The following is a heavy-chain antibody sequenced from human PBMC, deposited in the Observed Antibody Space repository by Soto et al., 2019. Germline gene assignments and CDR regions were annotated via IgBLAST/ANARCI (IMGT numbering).Heavy chain of an antibody. CDR1: GFSLSDYG. D-gene: IGHD6-19*01. V-gene: IGHV3-7*01. CDR2: IKQDGSDR. CDR3: ARGRGWLHDY. Sequence: EVQLVESGGGLVQPGGSLRLSCAASGFSLSDYGMNWVRQAPGKGLEWVAIIKQDGSDRYYVDSVKGRFTISRDNAKNSLYLQMSSLRVEDTALYYCARGRGWLHDYWGQGTLVIVSS. J-gene: IGHJ4*02.